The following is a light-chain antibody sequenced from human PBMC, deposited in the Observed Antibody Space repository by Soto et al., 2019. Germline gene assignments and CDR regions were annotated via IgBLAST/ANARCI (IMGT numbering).Light chain of an antibody. CDR3: QQYNSYRT. V-gene: IGKV1-5*03. J-gene: IGKJ1*01. CDR1: QSISTW. Sequence: DIQMTQSPSTLSASVGDRVTITCRASQSISTWLAWYQQKPGKAPKLLIYKASSLESGVPSRFSGSGSGTEFNLTISRLQPDDFATYYCQQYNSYRTFGQGTKVEIK. CDR2: KAS.